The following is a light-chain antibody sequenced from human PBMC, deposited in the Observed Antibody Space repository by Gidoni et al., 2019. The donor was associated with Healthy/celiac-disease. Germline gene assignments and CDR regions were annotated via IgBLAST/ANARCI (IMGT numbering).Light chain of an antibody. J-gene: IGKJ5*01. CDR3: QQYNNWPPEVT. Sequence: EIVMTQSPATLSVSPGARATLSCRASQRVSSNLAWYQQKPGQAPRLLIYGASTRATGIPARFSGSGSGTEFTLTISSLQSEDFAVYYCQQYNNWPPEVTFXQXTRLEIK. CDR2: GAS. CDR1: QRVSSN. V-gene: IGKV3-15*01.